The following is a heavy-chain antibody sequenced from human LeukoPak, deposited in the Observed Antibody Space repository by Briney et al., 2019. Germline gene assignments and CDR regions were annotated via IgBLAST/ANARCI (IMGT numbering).Heavy chain of an antibody. J-gene: IGHJ3*02. Sequence: SETLSLTCTVSGGSISSYYWSWIRQPAGKGLEWIGRIYTSGSTNYNPSLKGRVTMSVDTSKNQFSLKLSSVTAADTAVYYCARDPYCSGGSCYDDAFDIWGQGTMVTVSS. D-gene: IGHD2-15*01. CDR3: ARDPYCSGGSCYDDAFDI. V-gene: IGHV4-4*07. CDR1: GGSISSYY. CDR2: IYTSGST.